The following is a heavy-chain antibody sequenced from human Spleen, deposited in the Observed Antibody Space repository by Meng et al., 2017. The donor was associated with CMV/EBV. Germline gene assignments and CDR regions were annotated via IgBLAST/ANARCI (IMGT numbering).Heavy chain of an antibody. J-gene: IGHJ4*02. V-gene: IGHV3-30*14. CDR3: ARSDRESSGGSCYDY. CDR2: ISYDGSNK. D-gene: IGHD2-15*01. Sequence: QVQLVESGXGVVQPGXFLRLSCAASGFTFSSYAMHWVRQAPGKGLEWVAVISYDGSNKYYADSVKGRFTISRDNSKNTLYLQMNSLRAEDTAVYYCARSDRESSGGSCYDYWGQGTLVTVSS. CDR1: GFTFSSYA.